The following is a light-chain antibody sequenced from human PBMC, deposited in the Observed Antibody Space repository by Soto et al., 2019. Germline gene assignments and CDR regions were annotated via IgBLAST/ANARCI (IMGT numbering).Light chain of an antibody. V-gene: IGKV3-15*01. CDR1: QSVNSN. CDR3: QQYNNWPFT. CDR2: GAS. Sequence: TNSPINLSVSPRQRSTTSFRASQSVNSNLAWYQQKPGQAPRLLIYGASTRATGIPASFIGNGSGTEFTLTASSLQPEDFAVYYCQQYNNWPFTFGPGTKVDIK. J-gene: IGKJ3*01.